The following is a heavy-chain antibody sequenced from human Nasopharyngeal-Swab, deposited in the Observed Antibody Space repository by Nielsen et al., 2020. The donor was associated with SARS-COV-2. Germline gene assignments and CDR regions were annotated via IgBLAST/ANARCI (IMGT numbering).Heavy chain of an antibody. Sequence: ASAKVSCKASGYTFTSYGISWVRQAPGQGLEWMGWISAYNGNTNYAQKLQGRVTMTTDTSTSTAYMELRSLRSDDTAVYYCATATPYGRFDWFDPWGQGTLVTVSS. D-gene: IGHD1-26*01. J-gene: IGHJ5*02. CDR1: GYTFTSYG. V-gene: IGHV1-18*01. CDR3: ATATPYGRFDWFDP. CDR2: ISAYNGNT.